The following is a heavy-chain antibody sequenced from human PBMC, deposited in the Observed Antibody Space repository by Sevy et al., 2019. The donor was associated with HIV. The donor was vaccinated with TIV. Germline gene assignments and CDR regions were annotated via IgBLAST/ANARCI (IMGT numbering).Heavy chain of an antibody. CDR2: SYYSGST. V-gene: IGHV4-59*01. CDR1: GGSISSYY. CDR3: ATGIAAAGTVSDFDY. Sequence: SETLSLTCTVSGGSISSYYWSWIRLPPGKGLEWIGYSYYSGSTNYNPSLKSRVTISVDTSKNQFSLKLSSVTAADTAVYYCATGIAAAGTVSDFDYWGQGTLVTVSS. D-gene: IGHD6-13*01. J-gene: IGHJ4*02.